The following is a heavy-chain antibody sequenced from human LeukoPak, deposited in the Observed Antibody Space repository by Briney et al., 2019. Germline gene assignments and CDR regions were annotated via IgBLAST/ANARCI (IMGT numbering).Heavy chain of an antibody. D-gene: IGHD3-10*01. V-gene: IGHV3-66*01. J-gene: IGHJ5*02. Sequence: GGSLRLSCAASGFTVSSNFMNWVRQAPGKGLEWVSVIYSGGSTYYADSVKGRFTISRDNSKNTLYLQMNSLRAEDTAVYYCARGAYGSGSYGDNWFDPWGQGTLVTVSS. CDR3: ARGAYGSGSYGDNWFDP. CDR2: IYSGGST. CDR1: GFTVSSNF.